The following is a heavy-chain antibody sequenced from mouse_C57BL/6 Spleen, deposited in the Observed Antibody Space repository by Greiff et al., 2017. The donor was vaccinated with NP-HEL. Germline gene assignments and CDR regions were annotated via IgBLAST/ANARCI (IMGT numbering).Heavy chain of an antibody. V-gene: IGHV1-9*01. CDR1: GYTFTGYW. J-gene: IGHJ4*01. D-gene: IGHD1-1*01. CDR3: ARIITTVDAMDY. Sequence: QVQLQQSGAELMKPGASVKLSCTATGYTFTGYWIEWVKQRPGHGLEWIGEILPGSGSTNYNEKFKGKATFTADTSSNTAYMQISSLTTEDSAIYYCARIITTVDAMDYWGQGTSVTVSS. CDR2: ILPGSGST.